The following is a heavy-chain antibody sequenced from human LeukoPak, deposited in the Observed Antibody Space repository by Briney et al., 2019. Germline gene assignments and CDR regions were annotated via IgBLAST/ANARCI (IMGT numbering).Heavy chain of an antibody. CDR3: ARGTPLYDYRSRRGNYHKSYYVDV. J-gene: IGHJ6*03. Sequence: GGSLRLSCAASGFTFNTYWMHWVRQAPGKGLMWVSRIRGGGSSTAYADSVEGRFTISRDIATDTLYLQMDGLRGQDTALFYCARGTPLYDYRSRRGNYHKSYYVDVWRKGTTVIVS. CDR1: GFTFNTYW. V-gene: IGHV3-74*01. D-gene: IGHD3-3*01. CDR2: IRGGGSST.